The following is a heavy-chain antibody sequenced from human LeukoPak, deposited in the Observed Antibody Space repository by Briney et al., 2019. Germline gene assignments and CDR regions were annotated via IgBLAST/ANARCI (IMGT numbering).Heavy chain of an antibody. V-gene: IGHV4-59*01. D-gene: IGHD1-14*01. J-gene: IGHJ4*02. CDR3: AREIVGGFNPGAY. CDR2: IYYSGST. Sequence: PSETLSLTCTVSGGSISSYYWSWIRQPPGKGLEWIGYIYYSGSTNYNPSLKSRVPISVDTSKNQFSLKLSSVTAADTAVYYCAREIVGGFNPGAYWGQGTLVTVSS. CDR1: GGSISSYY.